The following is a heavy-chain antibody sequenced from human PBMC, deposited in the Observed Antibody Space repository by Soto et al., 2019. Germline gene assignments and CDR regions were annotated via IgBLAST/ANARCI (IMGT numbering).Heavy chain of an antibody. CDR2: LSSGSNYI. Sequence: GGSLRLSCAASGFTFSSYSMNWVRQAPGKGLEWVSTLSSGSNYIYYADSVKGRFIISRDNAKNSLYLQMNSLRAEDTAVYYCARDRIYGDYNGFDIWGQGTMVTVSS. CDR3: ARDRIYGDYNGFDI. CDR1: GFTFSSYS. D-gene: IGHD4-17*01. V-gene: IGHV3-21*01. J-gene: IGHJ3*02.